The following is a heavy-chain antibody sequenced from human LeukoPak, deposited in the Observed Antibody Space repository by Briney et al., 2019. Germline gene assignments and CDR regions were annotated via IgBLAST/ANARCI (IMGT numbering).Heavy chain of an antibody. Sequence: TSETLSLTCTVSGGSISSDYWSWIRQPPGKGLEWIGYSYYSGSTNYNPSLKSRVTVSVDTSKNQFSLKLSSVTAADTAVYYCARDTGEIDYWGQGTLVTVSS. V-gene: IGHV4-59*01. J-gene: IGHJ4*02. D-gene: IGHD7-27*01. CDR3: ARDTGEIDY. CDR2: SYYSGST. CDR1: GGSISSDY.